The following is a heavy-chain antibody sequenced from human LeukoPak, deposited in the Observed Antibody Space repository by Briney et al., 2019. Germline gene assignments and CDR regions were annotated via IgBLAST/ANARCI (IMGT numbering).Heavy chain of an antibody. J-gene: IGHJ4*02. D-gene: IGHD1-1*01. Sequence: GGSLRLSCAATGFTFSNYAIHWGRQAPGKGLEWVAFISDDGSRQHYADSVKGRFTISRDNSKNTLNLQMNSLRAEDTAVYYCARGDWNDPFMYYFDYWGQGTLVTVSS. CDR1: GFTFSNYA. CDR3: ARGDWNDPFMYYFDY. CDR2: ISDDGSRQ. V-gene: IGHV3-30-3*01.